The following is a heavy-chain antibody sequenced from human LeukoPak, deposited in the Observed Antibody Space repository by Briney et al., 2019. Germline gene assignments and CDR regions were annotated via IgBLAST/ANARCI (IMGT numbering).Heavy chain of an antibody. V-gene: IGHV1-2*02. CDR3: ARDRYNWNPRLFDY. Sequence: ASGKVSCKASGYTFTSYAMNWVRQAPGQGLEWMGWINPNSGGTNYAQKFQGRVTMTRDTSISTAYMDLSRLRSDDTAVYYCARDRYNWNPRLFDYWGQGTLVTVSS. J-gene: IGHJ4*02. CDR1: GYTFTSYA. D-gene: IGHD1-20*01. CDR2: INPNSGGT.